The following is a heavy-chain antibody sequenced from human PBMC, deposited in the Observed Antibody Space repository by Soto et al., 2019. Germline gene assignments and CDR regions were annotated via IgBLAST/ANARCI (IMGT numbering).Heavy chain of an antibody. J-gene: IGHJ4*02. CDR2: IYNSGST. D-gene: IGHD5-18*01. V-gene: IGHV4-30-4*01. CDR1: GGSISSGDYY. Sequence: QVQLQESGPGLVKPSQTLSLTCTVSGGSISSGDYYWSWIRQPPVMGLEWIGYIYNSGSTYYNPSLKRRVTLSVETSQNQFSLKLRSVTAADTAVYYCASNRYGYTFYDYWGQGTLVTVSS. CDR3: ASNRYGYTFYDY.